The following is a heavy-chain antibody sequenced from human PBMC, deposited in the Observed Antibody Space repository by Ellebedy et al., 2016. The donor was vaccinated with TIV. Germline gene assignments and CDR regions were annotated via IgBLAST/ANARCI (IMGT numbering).Heavy chain of an antibody. CDR1: GFSFSSYW. J-gene: IGHJ4*02. V-gene: IGHV1-2*04. D-gene: IGHD3-10*01. Sequence: GESLKISCVASGFSFSSYWMTWVRQAPGQGLEWLGWIDPDSGGTKYAHNFQGWVTMTRDTSVSTAYLELSRLRSGDTALYYCARVRGVIVFDYWGQGTLVTVSS. CDR2: IDPDSGGT. CDR3: ARVRGVIVFDY.